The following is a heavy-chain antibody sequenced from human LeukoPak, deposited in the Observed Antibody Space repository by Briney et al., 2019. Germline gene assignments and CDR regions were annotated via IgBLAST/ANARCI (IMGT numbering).Heavy chain of an antibody. CDR3: ARAPGSYGPLLDY. CDR1: GYTFTGYY. V-gene: IGHV1-2*06. CDR2: INPNSGGT. J-gene: IGHJ4*02. Sequence: ASVKVSCKASGYTFTGYYMHWVRQAPGQGLEWMGRINPNSGGTNYAQKFQGRVTMTRDTSISTAYMELSRLRSDDTAAYYCARAPGSYGPLLDYWGQGTLVTVSS. D-gene: IGHD1-26*01.